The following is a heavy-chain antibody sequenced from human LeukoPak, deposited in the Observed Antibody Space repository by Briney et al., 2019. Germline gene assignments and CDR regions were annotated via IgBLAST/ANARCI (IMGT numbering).Heavy chain of an antibody. Sequence: ASVKVSCKASGYTFTSYGISWVQQAPGQGLEWMGWISAYNGNTNYAQKLQGRVTMTTDTSTSTAYMELRSLRSDDTAVYYCARVGDLVDYGDHTPFDYWGQGTLVTVSS. CDR2: ISAYNGNT. CDR1: GYTFTSYG. V-gene: IGHV1-18*01. D-gene: IGHD4-17*01. J-gene: IGHJ4*02. CDR3: ARVGDLVDYGDHTPFDY.